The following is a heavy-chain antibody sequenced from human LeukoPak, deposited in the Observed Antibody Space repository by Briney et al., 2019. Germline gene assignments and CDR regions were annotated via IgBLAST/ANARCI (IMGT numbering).Heavy chain of an antibody. CDR3: ASGGITIFFGY. D-gene: IGHD3-3*01. J-gene: IGHJ4*02. CDR1: GGSFSDYS. Sequence: SETLSLTCAVYGGSFSDYSWTWIRQPPGKGLEWIGEINHSGGTNHNPSLMSRVIMSVDTSKNQFSLKLSSVTAADTAVYYCASGGITIFFGYWGQGTLVTVSS. V-gene: IGHV4-34*01. CDR2: INHSGGT.